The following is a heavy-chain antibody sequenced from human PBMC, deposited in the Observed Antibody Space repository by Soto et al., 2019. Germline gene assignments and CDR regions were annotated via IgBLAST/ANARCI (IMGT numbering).Heavy chain of an antibody. CDR3: ARRVFS. Sequence: PSETLSLTCTVSGGSISTGGYYWNWIRQHPGKGLEWIGYFYYSGSTYYNPSLKSRVTISVNTSKNQFSLKLSSVTAADTAVYYCARRVFSRGQGTLVTVSS. D-gene: IGHD3-10*02. CDR2: FYYSGST. J-gene: IGHJ4*02. V-gene: IGHV4-31*03. CDR1: GGSISTGGYY.